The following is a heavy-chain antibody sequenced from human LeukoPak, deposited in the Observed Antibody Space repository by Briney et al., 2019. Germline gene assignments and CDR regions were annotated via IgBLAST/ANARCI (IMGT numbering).Heavy chain of an antibody. D-gene: IGHD3-22*01. CDR1: EITFSNYW. J-gene: IGHJ1*01. CDR3: ARAPDYYDSSGYYYVAEYFQH. V-gene: IGHV3-7*01. CDR2: TNQDGSVK. Sequence: GGSLRLSCTASEITFSNYWMSWARQAPGEGLEWVANTNQDGSVKSYVDSMKGRFTISRDNAKNSLYLQMNSLRAEDTAVYYCARAPDYYDSSGYYYVAEYFQHWGQGTLVTVSS.